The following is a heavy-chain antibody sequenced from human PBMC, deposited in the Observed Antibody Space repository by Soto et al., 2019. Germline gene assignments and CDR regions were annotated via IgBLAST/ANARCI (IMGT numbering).Heavy chain of an antibody. V-gene: IGHV4-59*01. CDR2: IYYSGST. J-gene: IGHJ4*02. CDR1: GGSISSYY. CDR3: SRAFDYYCSGGSCYPSYFDY. D-gene: IGHD2-15*01. Sequence: SETLSLTCTVSGGSISSYYWSWIRQPPGKGLEWIVYIYYSGSTNYNPSLKSRVTISVDTSKNQFSLKLSSVTAADTAVYYCSRAFDYYCSGGSCYPSYFDYWGQGTLVTVSS.